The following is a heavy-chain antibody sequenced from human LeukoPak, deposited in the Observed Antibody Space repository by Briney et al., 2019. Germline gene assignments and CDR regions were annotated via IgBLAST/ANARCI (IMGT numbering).Heavy chain of an antibody. CDR2: ISANGGKT. J-gene: IGHJ5*02. CDR3: ARRLYSGGFDP. Sequence: GGSLRLSCAPSGFSLTSYAMTWVRQAPGEGLEWVSDISANGGKTYYSDSVKGRFTISRDNSKNTLYLQMNSLRAEDTAVYYCARRLYSGGFDPWGQGTLVTVSS. V-gene: IGHV3-23*01. CDR1: GFSLTSYA. D-gene: IGHD2-2*02.